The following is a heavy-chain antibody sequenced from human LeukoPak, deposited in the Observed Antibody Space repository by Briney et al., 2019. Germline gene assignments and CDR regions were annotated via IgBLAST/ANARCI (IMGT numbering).Heavy chain of an antibody. J-gene: IGHJ4*02. Sequence: ASVKVSCKASGYIFSDYYMHWVRQAPGQGLKWLGWINPKSGAADYAQQFRGRVTMTRDTSINTDYMEMKRVTSDDTAVYYCARGAEAETSPLDFWGQGTLVIVS. CDR1: GYIFSDYY. V-gene: IGHV1-2*02. CDR2: INPKSGAA. D-gene: IGHD6-13*01. CDR3: ARGAEAETSPLDF.